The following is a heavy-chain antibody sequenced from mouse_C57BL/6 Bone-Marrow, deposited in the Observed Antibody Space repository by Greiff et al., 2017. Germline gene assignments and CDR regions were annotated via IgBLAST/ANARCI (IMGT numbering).Heavy chain of an antibody. J-gene: IGHJ3*01. V-gene: IGHV1-72*01. Sequence: QVQLKQPGAELVKPGASVKLSCKASGYTFTSYWMHWVKQRPGRGLEWIGRIDPNSGGTKYNEKFKSKATLTVDKTSSTAYMQLSSLTSEDSAVYYCARSHYYDYDVPLFAYWGQGTLVTVSA. CDR3: ARSHYYDYDVPLFAY. CDR1: GYTFTSYW. D-gene: IGHD2-4*01. CDR2: IDPNSGGT.